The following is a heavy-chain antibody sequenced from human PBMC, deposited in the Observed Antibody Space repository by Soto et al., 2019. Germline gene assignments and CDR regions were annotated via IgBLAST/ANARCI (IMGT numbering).Heavy chain of an antibody. J-gene: IGHJ4*02. CDR2: IYWDDDK. Sequence: QITLKESGSDLVRPTQTLTLTCSFSGFSLTTSPVGVGWIRQPPGKALEWLALIYWDDDKRYSPSLGSRLTITKDTSRNQVVLTMTNMDPVDTGTYYCAHSGCGDGDPCFDYWGQGALVAVSS. CDR3: AHSGCGDGDPCFDY. D-gene: IGHD4-17*01. V-gene: IGHV2-5*02. CDR1: GFSLTTSPVG.